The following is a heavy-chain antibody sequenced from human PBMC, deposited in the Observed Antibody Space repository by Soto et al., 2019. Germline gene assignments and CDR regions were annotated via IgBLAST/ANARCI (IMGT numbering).Heavy chain of an antibody. Sequence: QVQLVQSGAEVKKPGTSVILSCKASGYTFTKYAVQWVRQALGQRLEWMGWINAGNGNTKYSQKFQGRLTITRDAXAIXAYMDLRSLTSEDTAVYYCARGIWVATTASYYFDSWGQGTQVTVSP. CDR3: ARGIWVATTASYYFDS. D-gene: IGHD5-12*01. V-gene: IGHV1-3*01. CDR2: INAGNGNT. J-gene: IGHJ4*02. CDR1: GYTFTKYA.